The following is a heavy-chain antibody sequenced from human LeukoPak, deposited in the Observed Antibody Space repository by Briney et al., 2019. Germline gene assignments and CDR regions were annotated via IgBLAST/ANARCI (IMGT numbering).Heavy chain of an antibody. CDR3: ARDRESSGFPNHNWFDP. J-gene: IGHJ5*02. D-gene: IGHD3-22*01. CDR1: GGSISSYY. Sequence: SETLSLTCTVSGGSISSYYWSWIRQPAGKGLEWIGRIYTSGSTNYNPSLKSRVTMSVDTSKNQFSLKLSSVTAADTAVYYCARDRESSGFPNHNWFDPWGQGTLVTVSS. V-gene: IGHV4-4*07. CDR2: IYTSGST.